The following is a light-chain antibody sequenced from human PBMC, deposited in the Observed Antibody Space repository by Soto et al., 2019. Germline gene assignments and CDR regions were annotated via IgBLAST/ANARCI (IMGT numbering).Light chain of an antibody. CDR1: SGSIGSNY. J-gene: IGLJ2*01. Sequence: NFMLTQPHSVSESPGKTVTISCTRSSGSIGSNYVQWYQQHPGSAPTTVIYEDKQRPSGVPDRFSGSTDGSSNSASLTISGLQTEDEADYYCQSYDSSSVVFGGGTKLTVL. V-gene: IGLV6-57*04. CDR3: QSYDSSSVV. CDR2: EDK.